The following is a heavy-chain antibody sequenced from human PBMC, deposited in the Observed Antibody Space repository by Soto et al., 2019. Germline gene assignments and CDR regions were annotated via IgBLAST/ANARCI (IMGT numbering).Heavy chain of an antibody. J-gene: IGHJ5*02. CDR1: GGSITSGDYY. Sequence: QVQLQESGPGLLKPSQTLSLTCTVSGGSITSGDYYWSWVRQPPGKALEWVGYIYYSGSTIYNPSLESRVTLSIDTSQNQFSLKLSSVTAADTAVYYCARSLSDYGFGWFDPWGQGTLVTVSS. CDR2: IYYSGST. CDR3: ARSLSDYGFGWFDP. D-gene: IGHD4-17*01. V-gene: IGHV4-30-4*01.